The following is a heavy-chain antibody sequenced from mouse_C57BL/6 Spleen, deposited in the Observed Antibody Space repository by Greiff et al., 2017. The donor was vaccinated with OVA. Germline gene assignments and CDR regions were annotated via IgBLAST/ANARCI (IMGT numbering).Heavy chain of an antibody. D-gene: IGHD1-1*01. CDR1: GYSFTSYY. CDR2: IYPGSGNT. Sequence: VQLQQSGPELVKPGASVKISCKASGYSFTSYYIHWVKQRPGQGLEWIGWIYPGSGNTKYNEKFKGKATLTADTSSSTAYMQLSSLTSEDSAVYYGARGTTVVATGGYYFDYWGQGTTLTVSS. CDR3: ARGTTVVATGGYYFDY. V-gene: IGHV1-66*01. J-gene: IGHJ2*01.